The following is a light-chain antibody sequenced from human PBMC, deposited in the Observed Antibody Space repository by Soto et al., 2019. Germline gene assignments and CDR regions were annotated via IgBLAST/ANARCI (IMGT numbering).Light chain of an antibody. CDR3: QHYGSSRT. CDR1: QSVSSSY. Sequence: ELVCTQPPCTLSLSPGASAPLSCRASQSVSSSYLALYQQQPSQAPRLLVYGASSRATGIPDRLSGSGSGTEFPPTIRRMEPEYFALYYCQHYGSSRTFGQGTKGDIK. V-gene: IGKV3-20*01. J-gene: IGKJ1*01. CDR2: GAS.